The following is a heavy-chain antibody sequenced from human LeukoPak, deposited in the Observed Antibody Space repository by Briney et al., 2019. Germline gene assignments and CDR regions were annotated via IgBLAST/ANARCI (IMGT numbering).Heavy chain of an antibody. D-gene: IGHD4-23*01. CDR3: ARGTTVITFDY. V-gene: IGHV3-23*01. CDR1: GFTFSRYA. J-gene: IGHJ4*02. CDR2: ISGSGDIT. Sequence: GGSLRLSCAASGFTFSRYAMSWVRQPPGKGLEWVSVISGSGDITYYVDSVKGRFTISRDNSKNTLYLQMNSLRAEDTAVYYCARGTTVITFDYWGQGTLVTVSS.